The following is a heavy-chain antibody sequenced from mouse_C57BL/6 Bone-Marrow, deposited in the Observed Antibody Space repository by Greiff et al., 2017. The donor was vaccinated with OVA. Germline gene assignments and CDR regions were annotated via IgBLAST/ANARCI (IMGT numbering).Heavy chain of an antibody. J-gene: IGHJ2*01. CDR3: ARCYYGSSFDY. CDR2: IYPGDGDT. D-gene: IGHD1-1*01. V-gene: IGHV1-80*01. CDR1: GYAFSSYW. Sequence: QVQLQQSGAELVKPGASVKISCKASGYAFSSYWMNWVKQRPGKGLEWIGQIYPGDGDTNYNGKFKGKATLTADKSSSTAYMQLSSLTSEDSAVYFCARCYYGSSFDYWGQGTTLTVSS.